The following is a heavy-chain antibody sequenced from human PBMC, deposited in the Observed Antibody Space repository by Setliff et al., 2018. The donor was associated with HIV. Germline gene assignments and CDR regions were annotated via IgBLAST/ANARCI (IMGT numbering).Heavy chain of an antibody. CDR3: ARDLVAAFDI. Sequence: PSETLSLTCTVSGDSISSVCYYWSWIRQHPGKGLELIGYVYYSGSTYYNPSLKSRLTISVDTSKNQFSLKLSSVTAADTAVYYCARDLVAAFDIWGQGTMVTVSS. J-gene: IGHJ3*02. CDR1: GDSISSVCYY. CDR2: VYYSGST. D-gene: IGHD2-8*02. V-gene: IGHV4-31*03.